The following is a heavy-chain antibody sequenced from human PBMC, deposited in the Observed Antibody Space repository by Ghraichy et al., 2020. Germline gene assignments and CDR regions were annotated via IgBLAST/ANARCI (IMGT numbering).Heavy chain of an antibody. D-gene: IGHD6-19*01. V-gene: IGHV3-7*01. CDR1: AYVLTPVS. Sequence: GGSLRLSWTGSAYVLTPVSRSWLLRPPRKGQKRVANIKKDGSEKYYVDSVKGRFTISRDNAKNSLYLQMNSLRAEDTAMYYCARDLGGGWYFDYWGQGALVTVSS. CDR2: IKKDGSEK. J-gene: IGHJ4*02. CDR3: ARDLGGGWYFDY.